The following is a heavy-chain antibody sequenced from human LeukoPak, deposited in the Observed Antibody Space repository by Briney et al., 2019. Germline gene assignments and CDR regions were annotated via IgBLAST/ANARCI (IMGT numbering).Heavy chain of an antibody. D-gene: IGHD7-27*01. CDR1: GFTFSSYA. J-gene: IGHJ4*02. V-gene: IGHV3-23*01. CDR2: ITSRSTT. Sequence: PGGSLRLSCAASGFTFSSYAMSWVRQAPGKGLEWVSGITSRSTTYYADSVKGRFTISRDNSKNMVWLQINSPTAEDTATYYCAKDGNWARFEDWGQGTLVTVSS. CDR3: AKDGNWARFED.